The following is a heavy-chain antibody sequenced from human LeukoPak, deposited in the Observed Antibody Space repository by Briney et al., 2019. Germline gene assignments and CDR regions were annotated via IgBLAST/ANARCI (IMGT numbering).Heavy chain of an antibody. J-gene: IGHJ4*02. Sequence: PGGSLRLSCAASGFTFSSYSMNWVRQAPGKGLEWVSYISSSSSTIYYADSVKGRFTISRDNAKNSLYLQMNSLRDEDTAVYYCARDRDSGSGEEGGPFDYWGQGTLVTVSS. CDR1: GFTFSSYS. V-gene: IGHV3-48*02. CDR3: ARDRDSGSGEEGGPFDY. D-gene: IGHD3-10*01. CDR2: ISSSSSTI.